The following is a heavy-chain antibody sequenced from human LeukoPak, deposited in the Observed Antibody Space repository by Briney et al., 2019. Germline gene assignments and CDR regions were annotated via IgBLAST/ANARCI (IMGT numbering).Heavy chain of an antibody. CDR2: INPSGGST. V-gene: IGHV1-46*01. D-gene: IGHD3-3*01. CDR3: ARDLSEDYDFWSGYSY. Sequence: GSSVKVSCKASGGTFSTNGISWVRQAPGQGLEWMGIINPSGGSTSYAQKFQGRVTMTRDTSTSTVYMELSSLRSEDTAVYYCARDLSEDYDFWSGYSYWGQGTLVTVSS. CDR1: GGTFSTNG. J-gene: IGHJ4*02.